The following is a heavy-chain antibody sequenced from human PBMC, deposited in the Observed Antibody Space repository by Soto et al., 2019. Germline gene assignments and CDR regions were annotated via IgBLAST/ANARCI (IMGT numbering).Heavy chain of an antibody. J-gene: IGHJ3*02. V-gene: IGHV1-69*04. CDR1: GGTFSSYA. CDR3: ARAPTVTGCFDI. CDR2: IIPILGIA. D-gene: IGHD4-17*01. Sequence: GASVKVSCKASGGTFSSYAISWVRQAPGQGLEWMGRIIPILGIANYAQKFQGRVTITADKSTSTAYMELSSLRSEDTAVYYCARAPTVTGCFDIWGQGTMVTVSS.